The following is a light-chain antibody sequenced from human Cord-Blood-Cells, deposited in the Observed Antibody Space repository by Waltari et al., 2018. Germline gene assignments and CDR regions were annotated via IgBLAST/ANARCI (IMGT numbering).Light chain of an antibody. CDR1: SSDVGSYNL. CDR3: CSYAGSSTSV. CDR2: EGS. V-gene: IGLV2-23*01. Sequence: QSALTQPASVSGSPGQSITISCTGTSSDVGSYNLFPWYQQHPGKAPKLMIYEGSKRPSGVSNRFSGSKSGNTASLTISGLQAEDEADYYCCSYAGSSTSVFGGGTKLTVL. J-gene: IGLJ3*02.